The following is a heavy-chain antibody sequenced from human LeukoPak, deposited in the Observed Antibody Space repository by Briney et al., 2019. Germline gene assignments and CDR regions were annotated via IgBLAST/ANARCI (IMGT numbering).Heavy chain of an antibody. J-gene: IGHJ6*03. D-gene: IGHD2-15*01. CDR2: IKQDGSEK. CDR1: GFTFSSYW. Sequence: PGGSLRLSCAASGFTFSSYWMSWVRQAPGKGLEWVANIKQDGSEKYYVDSVKGRFTISRDNAKNSLYPQMNSLRAEDTAVYYCARLVVTVVGVRAYYYYYYMDVWGKGTTVTVSS. CDR3: ARLVVTVVGVRAYYYYYYMDV. V-gene: IGHV3-7*01.